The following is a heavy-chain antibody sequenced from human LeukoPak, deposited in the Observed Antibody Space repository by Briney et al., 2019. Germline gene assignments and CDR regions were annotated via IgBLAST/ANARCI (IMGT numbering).Heavy chain of an antibody. Sequence: GGSLRLSCAASGFTFSGYAMNWVRQAPGKGLEWVSGISGSGAGTYYADSVKGRFTISRDNSKNTLYLQMNSLRADDTAVYYCAKMVREFYTISYYFDYWSQGTLVTVSS. J-gene: IGHJ4*02. V-gene: IGHV3-23*01. CDR1: GFTFSGYA. CDR2: ISGSGAGT. D-gene: IGHD2-8*01. CDR3: AKMVREFYTISYYFDY.